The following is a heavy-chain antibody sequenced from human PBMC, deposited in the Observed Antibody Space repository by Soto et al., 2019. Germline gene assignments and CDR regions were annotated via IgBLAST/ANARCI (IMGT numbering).Heavy chain of an antibody. V-gene: IGHV5-51*01. CDR3: TRHDSTVAHDY. Sequence: PGESLKISGKGSGYSFTSYWIAWVRQRPGKGLEWMGIIYPADSDTRYSPSFQGQVTISADKSISTAYLQWSSLKASDNAMYYCTRHDSTVAHDYCRQGTLVSVAS. CDR1: GYSFTSYW. CDR2: IYPADSDT. J-gene: IGHJ4*02. D-gene: IGHD6-19*01.